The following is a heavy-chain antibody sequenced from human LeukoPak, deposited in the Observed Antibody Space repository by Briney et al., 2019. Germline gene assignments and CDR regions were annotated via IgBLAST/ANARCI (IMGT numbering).Heavy chain of an antibody. J-gene: IGHJ4*02. Sequence: SVKVSCKASGYTFTSYDINWVRQATGQGLEWMGGIIPIFGTANYAQKFQGRVTITADKSTSTAYMELSSLRSEDTAVYYCARGRRGKGYRSSTRCQPLDYWGQGPLVPVSS. CDR1: GYTFTSYD. V-gene: IGHV1-69*06. D-gene: IGHD2-2*01. CDR3: ARGRRGKGYRSSTRCQPLDY. CDR2: IIPIFGTA.